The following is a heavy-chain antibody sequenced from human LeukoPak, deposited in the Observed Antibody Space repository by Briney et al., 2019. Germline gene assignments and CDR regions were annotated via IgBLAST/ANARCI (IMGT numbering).Heavy chain of an antibody. CDR1: GFTFSSSA. CDR2: ISNNGGYT. J-gene: IGHJ4*02. D-gene: IGHD2-15*01. V-gene: IGHV3-23*01. CDR3: AKQLGYCSDGSCYFPY. Sequence: PGGSLRLSCAAPGFTFSSSAMSWVRQAPGKGLEWVSAISNNGGYTYYADSVQGRSTISRDNSKSTLCQQMNSLRAEDTAVYYCAKQLGYCSDGSCYFPYWGQGTLVTVSS.